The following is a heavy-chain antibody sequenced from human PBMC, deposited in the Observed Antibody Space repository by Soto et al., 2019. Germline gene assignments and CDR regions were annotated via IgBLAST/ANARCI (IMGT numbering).Heavy chain of an antibody. D-gene: IGHD3-10*01. CDR1: GFSLSTSRVG. J-gene: IGHJ3*02. V-gene: IGHV2-5*02. CDR2: IYWDDDK. Sequence: SGPTLVNPTQTLTLTCTFSGFSLSTSRVGVGWIRQPPGKALEWLALIYWDDDKRYSPSLKSRLTITKDTSKNQVVLTMTNMDPVDTATYYCAHTLYGSGSYYSGVDAFDIWGQGTMVTVSS. CDR3: AHTLYGSGSYYSGVDAFDI.